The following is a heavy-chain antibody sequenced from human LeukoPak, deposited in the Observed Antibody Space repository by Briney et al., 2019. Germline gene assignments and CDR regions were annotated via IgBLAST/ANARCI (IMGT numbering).Heavy chain of an antibody. CDR2: INSDGSGT. D-gene: IGHD2-21*02. J-gene: IGHJ4*02. Sequence: GGSLRLSCAASGFTFSSNRMHWVRQAPGKGLVWVSHINSDGSGTNYADSVKGRFTISRDNAKNTLYLQMNSLRAEDTAVYYCARDVSDTFDYWGQGTLVTVSS. CDR1: GFTFSSNR. V-gene: IGHV3-74*01. CDR3: ARDVSDTFDY.